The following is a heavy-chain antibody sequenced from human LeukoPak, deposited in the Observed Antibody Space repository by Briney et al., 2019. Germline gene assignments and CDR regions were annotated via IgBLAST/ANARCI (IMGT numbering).Heavy chain of an antibody. CDR2: IYYSGST. D-gene: IGHD3-10*01. CDR1: GGSISSGDYY. V-gene: IGHV4-30-4*01. CDR3: ARGGLLWFGELLAAFDY. J-gene: IGHJ4*02. Sequence: SETLSLTCTVSGGSISSGDYYWSWIRQPPGKGLEWIGYIYYSGSTFYNPSLKSRISISIDTSKSQFSLRLSSVTAADTAVYYCARGGLLWFGELLAAFDYWGQGTLVTVSS.